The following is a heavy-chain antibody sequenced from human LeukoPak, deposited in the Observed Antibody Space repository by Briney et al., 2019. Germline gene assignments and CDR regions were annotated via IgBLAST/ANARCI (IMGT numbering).Heavy chain of an antibody. CDR3: ARLSGSGTWDGNEVDY. V-gene: IGHV1-2*04. CDR2: INPNSGDT. J-gene: IGHJ4*02. CDR1: GYTFTGYY. D-gene: IGHD3-10*01. Sequence: GASVKVSCKASGYTFTGYYMHWVRQAPGQGLEWMGWINPNSGDTNYAQKFQGSVSMTRDTSISTAYMELTRLGSDDTAVYYCARLSGSGTWDGNEVDYWGQGALVTVSS.